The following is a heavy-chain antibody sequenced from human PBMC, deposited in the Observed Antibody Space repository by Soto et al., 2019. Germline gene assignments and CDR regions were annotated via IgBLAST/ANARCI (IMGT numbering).Heavy chain of an antibody. CDR2: ISGSGGST. Sequence: EVQLLESGGGLVQPGGSLRLSCAASGFTFSSYAMSWVRQAPGKGLEWVSAISGSGGSTYYADSVKGRFTISRDNSKNTLYLQMNSLRAEDTAVYYCAKDPSIAARPVDGPYEMDVWGQGTTVTVSS. V-gene: IGHV3-23*01. D-gene: IGHD6-6*01. CDR1: GFTFSSYA. CDR3: AKDPSIAARPVDGPYEMDV. J-gene: IGHJ6*02.